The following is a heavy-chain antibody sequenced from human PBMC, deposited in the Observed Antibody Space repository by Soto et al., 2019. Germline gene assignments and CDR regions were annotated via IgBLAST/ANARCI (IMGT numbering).Heavy chain of an antibody. CDR1: GFTFSSYA. V-gene: IGHV3-23*01. Sequence: GGSLKLSCAASGFTFSSYAMSWVRQAPGKGLEWVSAISGSGGSTYYADSVKGRFTISRDNSKNTLYLQMNSLRAEDTAVYYCAKNPGRSGYTHFDYWGQGTLVTVSS. D-gene: IGHD3-3*01. CDR2: ISGSGGST. J-gene: IGHJ4*02. CDR3: AKNPGRSGYTHFDY.